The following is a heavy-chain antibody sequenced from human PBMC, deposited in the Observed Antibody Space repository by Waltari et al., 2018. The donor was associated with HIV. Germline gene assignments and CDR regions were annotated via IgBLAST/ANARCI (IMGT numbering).Heavy chain of an antibody. CDR1: GFTFRTSA. CDR3: AKVRPGNWAEFDY. Sequence: VQLVQPGVGGVQPARYLRLPCAASGFTFRTSATHWVLQAPGKGMTWVAVISYDGRKKDYAYSVKGRFTISRDNSKNRWYLQMNSLRAEDTAVYYCAKVRPGNWAEFDYWGQGTLVTVSS. CDR2: ISYDGRKK. V-gene: IGHV3-30*18. D-gene: IGHD7-27*01. J-gene: IGHJ4*02.